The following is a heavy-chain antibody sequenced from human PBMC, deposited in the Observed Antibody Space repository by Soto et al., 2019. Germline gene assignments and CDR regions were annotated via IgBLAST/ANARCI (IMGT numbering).Heavy chain of an antibody. V-gene: IGHV3-30-3*01. CDR2: ISYDGSNK. CDR1: GFPFISYA. J-gene: IGHJ6*02. Sequence: GGSLRLSCAASGFPFISYAMHWVRQAPGKGLEWVAVISYDGSNKYYADSVKGRFTISRDNSKNTLYLQMNSLRAEDTAVYYCARGLRITIFGVVITDYYGMDVWGQGTTVTVSS. CDR3: ARGLRITIFGVVITDYYGMDV. D-gene: IGHD3-3*01.